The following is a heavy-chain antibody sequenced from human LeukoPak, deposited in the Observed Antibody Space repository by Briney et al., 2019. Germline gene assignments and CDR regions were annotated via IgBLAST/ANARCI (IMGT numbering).Heavy chain of an antibody. CDR2: IKKDGSEK. CDR1: GFTFSSYW. J-gene: IGHJ4*02. CDR3: VRDRDWAFDY. D-gene: IGHD2-21*02. Sequence: GGSLRLSCAASGFTFSSYWMSWVRQAPGKGLEWVANIKKDGSEKYYVDSVKGRFTFSRDNSKNTVYLQMNSPRPEDTAVYYCVRDRDWAFDYWGQGSLVTVSS. V-gene: IGHV3-7*01.